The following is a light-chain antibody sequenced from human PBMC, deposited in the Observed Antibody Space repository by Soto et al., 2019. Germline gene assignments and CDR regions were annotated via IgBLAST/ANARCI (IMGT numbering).Light chain of an antibody. V-gene: IGLV2-14*03. CDR3: SLYTTSSIR. Sequence: QSALTQPASVSGSPGQSITISCTGTSSDVSWYQQHPGKAPKLMIYDVTYRPSGASNRFSGSKSGNTASLTISGLQAEDEADYYCSLYTTSSIRFGTGTKLTVL. J-gene: IGLJ1*01. CDR1: SSD. CDR2: DVT.